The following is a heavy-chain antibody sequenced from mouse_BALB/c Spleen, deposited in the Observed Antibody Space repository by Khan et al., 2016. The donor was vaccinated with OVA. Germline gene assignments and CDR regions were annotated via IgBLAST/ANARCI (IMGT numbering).Heavy chain of an antibody. CDR3: ARQGGY. J-gene: IGHJ3*02. CDR2: ISSGGSYT. CDR1: GFTFSSYA. Sequence: EVELVESGGGLVKPGGSLKLSCAASGFTFSSYAMSWVRQTPERRLEWVATISSGGSYTYYPDSVKGRFIISRDNAKNTLYLQMSSLRSEDTAMYYCARQGGYWGQGTLVTVSA. V-gene: IGHV5-9-3*01.